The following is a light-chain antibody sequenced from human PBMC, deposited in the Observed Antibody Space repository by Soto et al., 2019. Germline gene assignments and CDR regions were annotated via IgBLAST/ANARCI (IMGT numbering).Light chain of an antibody. Sequence: DIDMTQAPSSLSASVGDRDTITCRAGQDVVNYLNWYQQKPGKAPRLLIYAASSLQSGVPSRFSGSGSGTTFTLTITDLQPEDVATYYCQQSRTTAYTFAQGTKVDIK. J-gene: IGKJ2*01. V-gene: IGKV1-39*01. CDR2: AAS. CDR3: QQSRTTAYT. CDR1: QDVVNY.